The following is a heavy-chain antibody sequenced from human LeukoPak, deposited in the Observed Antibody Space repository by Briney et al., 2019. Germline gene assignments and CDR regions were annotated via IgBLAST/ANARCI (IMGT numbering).Heavy chain of an antibody. V-gene: IGHV4-39*01. CDR1: GGSISSSSYY. Sequence: PSETLSLTCTVSGGSISSSSYYWGWIRQPPGKGLEWIGSIYYSGSTYYNPSLKSRVTISVDTSKNQFSLKLSSVTAADTAVYYCARHAFRSGYYYFDYWGQGTLVTVSS. J-gene: IGHJ4*02. D-gene: IGHD3-3*01. CDR2: IYYSGST. CDR3: ARHAFRSGYYYFDY.